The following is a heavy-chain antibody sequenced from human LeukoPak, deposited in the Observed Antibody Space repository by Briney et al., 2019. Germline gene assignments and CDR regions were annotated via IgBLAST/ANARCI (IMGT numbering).Heavy chain of an antibody. CDR3: AKDSGSGWYNFYYYYYMDV. CDR1: GFTFSSYT. V-gene: IGHV3-21*04. D-gene: IGHD6-19*01. Sequence: PGGSRRLSCAASGFTFSSYTMIWVRQAPGKGLEWVSSISSTSTYIYYADSVKGRFTISRDNSKNTLYLQMNSLRAEDTAVYYCAKDSGSGWYNFYYYYYMDVWGKGTTVTISS. J-gene: IGHJ6*03. CDR2: ISSTSTYI.